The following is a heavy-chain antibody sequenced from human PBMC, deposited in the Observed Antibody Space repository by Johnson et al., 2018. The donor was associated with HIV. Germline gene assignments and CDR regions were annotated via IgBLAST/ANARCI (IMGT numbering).Heavy chain of an antibody. CDR2: ISWNSGSI. CDR1: GFTFDDYA. D-gene: IGHD5-18*01. Sequence: VQLVESWGGLVQPGRSLRLSCAASGFTFDDYAMHWVRQAPGKGLEWVSGISWNSGSIGYADSVKGRFTISRDNAKNSLYLQMNSLRAEDTALYYCAREPRLLTDAFDIWGQGTMVTVSS. CDR3: AREPRLLTDAFDI. J-gene: IGHJ3*02. V-gene: IGHV3-9*01.